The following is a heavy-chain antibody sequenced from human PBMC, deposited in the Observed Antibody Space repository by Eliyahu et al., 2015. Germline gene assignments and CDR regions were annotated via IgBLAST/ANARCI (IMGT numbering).Heavy chain of an antibody. CDR1: GFTVSSNY. V-gene: IGHV3-53*02. CDR3: ARGLTTVTNSDAFDI. D-gene: IGHD4-17*01. CDR2: IYSGGST. J-gene: IGHJ3*02. Sequence: EVQLVETGGGLIQPGGSLRLSCAASGFTVSSNYMSWVRQAPGKGLEWVSVIYSGGSTYYADSVKGRFTISRDNSKNTLYLQMNSLRAEDTAVYYCARGLTTVTNSDAFDIWGQGTTVTVSS.